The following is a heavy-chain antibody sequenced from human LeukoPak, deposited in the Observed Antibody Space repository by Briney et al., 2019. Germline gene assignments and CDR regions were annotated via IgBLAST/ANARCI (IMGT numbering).Heavy chain of an antibody. CDR1: GFTFSNYW. Sequence: GGSLRLSCAASGFTFSNYWMTWVRQAPGKGLEWVENIDQDGSEKFYVDSVKGRFTISRDNAKDSLYLQMNSLRAEDTALYYCARDQGAAGNYWGQGTLVTVSS. CDR2: IDQDGSEK. V-gene: IGHV3-7*01. D-gene: IGHD6-13*01. J-gene: IGHJ4*02. CDR3: ARDQGAAGNY.